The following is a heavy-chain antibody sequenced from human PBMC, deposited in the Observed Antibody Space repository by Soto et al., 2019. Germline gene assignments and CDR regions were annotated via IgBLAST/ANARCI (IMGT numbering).Heavy chain of an antibody. CDR1: GFTFSSYG. Sequence: QVQLVESGGGVVQPGRSLRLSCAASGFTFSSYGMHWVRQAPGKGLEWVAVIWYDGSNKYYADSVKGRFTISRDNSKNTLNLQMNSLRAEDTAVYYGARGVSSGYSYGYEDYFDYWGQGTLVTVSS. J-gene: IGHJ4*02. D-gene: IGHD5-18*01. V-gene: IGHV3-33*01. CDR3: ARGVSSGYSYGYEDYFDY. CDR2: IWYDGSNK.